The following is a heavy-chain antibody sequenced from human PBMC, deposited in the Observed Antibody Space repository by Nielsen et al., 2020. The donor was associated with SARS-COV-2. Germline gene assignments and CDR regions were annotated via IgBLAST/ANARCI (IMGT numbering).Heavy chain of an antibody. D-gene: IGHD6-6*01. J-gene: IGHJ4*02. CDR3: AKVYSNSLVF. CDR1: GFTFSSYA. V-gene: IGHV3-23*01. CDR2: ISGSGGST. Sequence: GESLKISCAASGFTFSSYAMSWVRQAPGKGLEWVSAISGSGGSTYYADSVKGRFTISRDNSKNTLYLQMNSLRAEDTAVYYCAKVYSNSLVFWGQGTLVTVSS.